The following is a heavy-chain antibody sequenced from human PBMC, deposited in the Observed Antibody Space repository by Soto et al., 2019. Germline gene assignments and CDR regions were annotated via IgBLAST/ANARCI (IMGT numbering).Heavy chain of an antibody. CDR3: ARVVGALGHWFDP. V-gene: IGHV1-18*01. J-gene: IGHJ5*02. D-gene: IGHD1-26*01. CDR2: ISAYNYNT. CDR1: GYTFTSYG. Sequence: QFHLVQSGAEVKKPGASVKVSCKASGYTFTSYGLSLVRQAPGQGSEWMGRISAYNYNTNYAKKLQGRVTMTTDTSTSTAYMELRSLRADDTAVYYCARVVGALGHWFDPWGQGTLVTVS.